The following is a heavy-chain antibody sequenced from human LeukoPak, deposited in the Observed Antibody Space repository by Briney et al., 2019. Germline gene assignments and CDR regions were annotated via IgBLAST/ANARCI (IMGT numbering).Heavy chain of an antibody. D-gene: IGHD3-10*01. V-gene: IGHV1-69*01. CDR3: ASPADYGSGSYYTY. CDR1: GGTFSSYA. J-gene: IGHJ4*02. Sequence: GSSVKVSCKASGGTFSSYAISWVRQAPGQGLEWMGGIIPIFGTANYAQKFQGRVTITADESTSTAYMELSSLRSEDTAVYYCASPADYGSGSYYTYRGQGTLVTVSS. CDR2: IIPIFGTA.